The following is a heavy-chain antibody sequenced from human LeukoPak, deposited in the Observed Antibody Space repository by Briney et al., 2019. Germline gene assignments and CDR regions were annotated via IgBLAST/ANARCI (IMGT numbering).Heavy chain of an antibody. CDR2: INHSGST. CDR1: GGSFSGYY. D-gene: IGHD4-17*01. V-gene: IGHV4-34*01. Sequence: SETLSLTCAVYGGSFSGYYWSWIRQPPGKGLEWIGEINHSGSTNYNPSLKSRVTISVDTSKNQFSLKLRSVNAAEPAVYYCGRGLSGDYVPDKWFRPRGQGTLVTVSS. J-gene: IGHJ5*02. CDR3: GRGLSGDYVPDKWFRP.